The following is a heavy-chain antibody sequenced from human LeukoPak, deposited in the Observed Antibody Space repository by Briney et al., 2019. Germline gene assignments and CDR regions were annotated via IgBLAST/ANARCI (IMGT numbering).Heavy chain of an antibody. CDR2: INHRGST. J-gene: IGHJ3*02. CDR3: ARDPVGMRMVDAFDI. CDR1: GGSFSGYY. Sequence: SETLSLTCAVYGGSFSGYYWSWIRQSPGKGLEWIGEINHRGSTNYNPSLKSRVTMSVDTSKNQFSLKLSSVTAADTAVYYCARDPVGMRMVDAFDIWGQGTMVTVSS. V-gene: IGHV4-34*01. D-gene: IGHD3-16*01.